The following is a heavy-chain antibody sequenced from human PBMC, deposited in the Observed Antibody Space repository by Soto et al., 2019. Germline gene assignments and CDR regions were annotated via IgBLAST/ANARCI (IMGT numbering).Heavy chain of an antibody. CDR3: ARDRHHWLGYYYGMDV. D-gene: IGHD3-9*01. V-gene: IGHV3-21*01. Sequence: PGGSLRLSCAASGFTFSSYSMNWVRQAPGKGLEWVSSISSSSSYIYYADSVKGRFTISRDNAKNSLYLQMNSLRAEDTAVYYCARDRHHWLGYYYGMDVWGQGTTVTVS. CDR1: GFTFSSYS. J-gene: IGHJ6*02. CDR2: ISSSSSYI.